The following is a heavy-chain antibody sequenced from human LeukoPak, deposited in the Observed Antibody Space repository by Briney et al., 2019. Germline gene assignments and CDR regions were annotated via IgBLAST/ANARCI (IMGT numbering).Heavy chain of an antibody. V-gene: IGHV4-59*08. CDR1: GGSISSYY. D-gene: IGHD2-8*02. CDR2: IYYSGST. J-gene: IGHJ3*02. Sequence: PSETLSLTCTVSGGSISSYYWSWIRQPPGKGLEWIGYIYYSGSTNYNPPLKSRVTISVDTSKNQFSLKLSSVTAADTAVYYCARYPGLDAFDIWGQGTMVTVSS. CDR3: ARYPGLDAFDI.